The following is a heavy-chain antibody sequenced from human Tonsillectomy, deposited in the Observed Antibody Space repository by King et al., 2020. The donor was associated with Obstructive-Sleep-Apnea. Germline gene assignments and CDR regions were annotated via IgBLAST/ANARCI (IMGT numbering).Heavy chain of an antibody. D-gene: IGHD5-12*01. CDR2: MYYSGNT. V-gene: IGHV4-59*08. CDR1: GGSINNYY. Sequence: VQLQESGPGLVEPSETLSLTCSVSGGSINNYYWSWIRQPPGKGLEWIGYMYYSGNTNFNPSLKSRVTISADTSKIQFSLRLSSVTAADTAVYYCARHRGVEDYGGYGDYFDYWGQGTLVTVSS. CDR3: ARHRGVEDYGGYGDYFDY. J-gene: IGHJ4*02.